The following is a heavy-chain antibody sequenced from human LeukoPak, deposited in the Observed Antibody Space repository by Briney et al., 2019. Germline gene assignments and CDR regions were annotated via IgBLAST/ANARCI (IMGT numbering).Heavy chain of an antibody. V-gene: IGHV3-23*01. CDR1: GFTFRTYG. J-gene: IGHJ3*02. D-gene: IGHD2-15*01. CDR3: AKDRLLGIGGGSFREPRPDALDI. CDR2: ISASAGST. Sequence: PGGSLRLSCIVSGFTFRTYGMSWVRQTPGKGLGWVSAISASAGSTNYADSVKGRFTISRDNSKSTLYLQMNSLRVEDTAVYYCAKDRLLGIGGGSFREPRPDALDIWGHGTWVTVSS.